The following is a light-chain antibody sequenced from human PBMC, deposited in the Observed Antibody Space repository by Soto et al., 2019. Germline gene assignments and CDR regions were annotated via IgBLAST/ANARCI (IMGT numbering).Light chain of an antibody. CDR1: SSDVGSTFNY. CDR2: DVN. V-gene: IGLV2-14*03. Sequence: QSALTQPASVSGSPGQSITISCTGTSSDVGSTFNYVSWYQHHPGKAPRLIMSDVNHRPSGVSDRFSGSKSGNTASLPISGRQAEDEAHYFCSAYSTGSTPVLFGGGTKLTVL. J-gene: IGLJ3*02. CDR3: SAYSTGSTPVL.